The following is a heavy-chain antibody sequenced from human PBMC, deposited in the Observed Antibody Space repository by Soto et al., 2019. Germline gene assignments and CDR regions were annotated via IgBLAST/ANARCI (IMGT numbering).Heavy chain of an antibody. CDR3: ARDREEQQLVLRAFDI. V-gene: IGHV6-1*01. CDR1: GDSVSSNSAA. CDR2: TYYRSKWYN. D-gene: IGHD6-13*01. Sequence: PSQTLSLTCAISGDSVSSNSAAWNWIRQSPSRGLEWLGRTYYRSKWYNDYAVSVKSRITIDPDTSKNQFSLQLNSVTPEDTAVYYCARDREEQQLVLRAFDIWGPGTMVTVSS. J-gene: IGHJ3*02.